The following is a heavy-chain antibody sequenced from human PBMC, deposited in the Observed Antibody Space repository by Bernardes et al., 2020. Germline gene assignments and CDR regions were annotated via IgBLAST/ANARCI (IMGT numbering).Heavy chain of an antibody. J-gene: IGHJ2*01. CDR2: IWYDGSNK. V-gene: IGHV3-33*01. CDR3: ARAGYCSSTSCYSWYFDL. Sequence: GGSLRLSCAASGFTFSSYGMHWVRQAPGKGLEWVAVIWYDGSNKYYADSVKGRFTISRDNSKNTLYLQMNSLRSEDTAVYYCARAGYCSSTSCYSWYFDLWGRGTLVTVSS. CDR1: GFTFSSYG. D-gene: IGHD2-2*03.